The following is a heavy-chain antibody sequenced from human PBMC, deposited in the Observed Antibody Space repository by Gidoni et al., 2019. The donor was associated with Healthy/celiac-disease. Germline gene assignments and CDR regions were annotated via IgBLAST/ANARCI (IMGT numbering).Heavy chain of an antibody. D-gene: IGHD5-18*01. CDR3: ARVGDKWIQLWGHFDY. J-gene: IGHJ4*02. CDR2: ISYDGSNK. V-gene: IGHV3-30-3*01. Sequence: QVQLVESGGGVVQPGRSLSLSCAASGFTFRSYAMPWVRQAPGKGLEWVAVISYDGSNKYYADSVKGRFTISRDNSKNTLYLQMNSLRAEDTAVYYCARVGDKWIQLWGHFDYWGQGTLVTVSS. CDR1: GFTFRSYA.